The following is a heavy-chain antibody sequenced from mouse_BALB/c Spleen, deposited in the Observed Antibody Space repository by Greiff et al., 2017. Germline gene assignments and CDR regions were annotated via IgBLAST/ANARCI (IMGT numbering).Heavy chain of an antibody. CDR3: TRIYHGYYHFDY. J-gene: IGHJ2*01. CDR2: IYPGNSDT. D-gene: IGHD2-3*01. Sequence: EVQLQESGTVLARPGASVKMSCKVSGYTFTSYWMHWVKQRPGQGLEWIGAIYPGNSDTSYNQKFKGKAKLTAVTSTSTAYMELSSLTNEDSAVYYCTRIYHGYYHFDYWGQGTTLTVSS. CDR1: GYTFTSYW. V-gene: IGHV1-5*01.